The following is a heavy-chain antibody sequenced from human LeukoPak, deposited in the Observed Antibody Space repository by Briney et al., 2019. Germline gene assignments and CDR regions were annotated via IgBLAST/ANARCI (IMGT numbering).Heavy chain of an antibody. D-gene: IGHD1-26*01. CDR3: ARDRLGATGHWRIDV. CDR2: IYNSGTT. CDR1: GGSFSSYY. J-gene: IGHJ2*01. Sequence: PSEPLSLTCTVSGGSFSSYYWTWIRQPAGKGLEWIGRIYNSGTTNYGPSLESRVTMSLDTSKNRFSLSLSSVTAADTAVYYCARDRLGATGHWRIDVWGRGTLVTVSS. V-gene: IGHV4-4*07.